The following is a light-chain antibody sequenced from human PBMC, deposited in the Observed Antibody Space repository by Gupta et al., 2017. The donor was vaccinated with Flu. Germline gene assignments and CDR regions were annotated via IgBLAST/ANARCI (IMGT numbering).Light chain of an antibody. Sequence: EIVLTQSPGTLSLSPGERATLSCRASQSVSSSYLAWYQQKPGQAPRLLIYGASSRATGITDRFSGSGSGTDFTRTIIRLEPEDFEVYYCQQFWTFGQGTKVEIK. J-gene: IGKJ1*01. V-gene: IGKV3-20*01. CDR1: QSVSSSY. CDR3: QQFWT. CDR2: GAS.